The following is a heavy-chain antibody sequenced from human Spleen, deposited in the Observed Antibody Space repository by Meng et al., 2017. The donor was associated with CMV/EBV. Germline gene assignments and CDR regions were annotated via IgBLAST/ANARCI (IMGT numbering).Heavy chain of an antibody. CDR2: ISYDGSNK. V-gene: IGHV3-30-3*01. J-gene: IGHJ6*02. CDR3: ARVHSISSSWRDYYYYYGMDV. CDR1: GFTSSSYA. Sequence: GGSLRLSCAASGFTSSSYAMHWVRQAPGKGLEWVAVISYDGSNKYYADSVKGRFTISRDNSKNTLYLQMNSLRAEDTAVYYCARVHSISSSWRDYYYYYGMDVWGQGTTVTVSS. D-gene: IGHD6-13*01.